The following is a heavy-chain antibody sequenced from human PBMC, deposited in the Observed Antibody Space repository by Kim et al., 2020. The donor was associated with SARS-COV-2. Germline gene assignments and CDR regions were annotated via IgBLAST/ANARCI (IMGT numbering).Heavy chain of an antibody. CDR3: AKGGGFWSGYYTGWFDP. V-gene: IGHV1-69*13. Sequence: SVKVSCKASGGTFSSYAISWVRQAPGQGLEWMGGIIPIFGTANYAQKFQGRVTITADESTSTAYMELSSLRSEDTAVYYCAKGGGFWSGYYTGWFDPWGQGTLVTVSS. CDR1: GGTFSSYA. D-gene: IGHD3-3*01. J-gene: IGHJ5*02. CDR2: IIPIFGTA.